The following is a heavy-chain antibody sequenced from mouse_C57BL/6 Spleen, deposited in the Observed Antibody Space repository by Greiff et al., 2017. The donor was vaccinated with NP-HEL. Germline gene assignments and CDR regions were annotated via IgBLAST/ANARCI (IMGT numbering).Heavy chain of an antibody. Sequence: QVQLQQSGPELVKPGASVKISCKASGYAFSSSWMNWVKQRPGQGLEWIGRIYPGDGDTNYNGKFKGKATLTADKSSSTAYMQLSSLTSEDSAVYFCARGHYYDGSSYAMDYWGQGTSVTVSS. V-gene: IGHV1-82*01. J-gene: IGHJ4*01. CDR2: IYPGDGDT. CDR1: GYAFSSSW. D-gene: IGHD1-1*01. CDR3: ARGHYYDGSSYAMDY.